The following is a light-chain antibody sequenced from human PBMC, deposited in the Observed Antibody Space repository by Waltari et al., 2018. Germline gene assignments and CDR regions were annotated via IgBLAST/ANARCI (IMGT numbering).Light chain of an antibody. CDR3: QQSFNRPPT. CDR1: QSISGY. CDR2: AAS. J-gene: IGKJ4*01. Sequence: DIDMTQSPSSLSASVGDRVTITCRASQSISGYLHWYQQKPGRAPRLLIFAASNLQSRVPSRFSGSGSGTDFTLTISSLQPEDFATYYCQQSFNRPPTFGGGTKVEVK. V-gene: IGKV1-39*01.